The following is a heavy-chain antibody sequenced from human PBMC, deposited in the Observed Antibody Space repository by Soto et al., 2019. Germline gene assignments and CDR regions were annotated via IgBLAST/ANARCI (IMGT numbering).Heavy chain of an antibody. CDR2: IYYSGST. D-gene: IGHD6-25*01. CDR1: GGSISSVGHY. J-gene: IGHJ6*02. V-gene: IGHV4-31*03. CDR3: ARESGGYDSSTRYGLDV. Sequence: TLSLTCSVSGGSISSVGHYWTWIRQQPGKGLEWIGYIYYSGSTDYNPSLKSRVTISIDRSKNQFSLNLSSVTAADTAIYYCARESGGYDSSTRYGLDVWGQGTTVTVSS.